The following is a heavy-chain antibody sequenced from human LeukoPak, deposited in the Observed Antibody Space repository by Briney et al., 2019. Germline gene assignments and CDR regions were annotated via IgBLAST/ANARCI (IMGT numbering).Heavy chain of an antibody. V-gene: IGHV3-7*02. J-gene: IGHJ4*02. CDR1: GFTFSSYW. D-gene: IGHD3-3*01. CDR2: IKQDGSEK. CDR3: ARVPRSSRIPIFR. Sequence: PGGSLRLSCAASGFTFSSYWMSWVRQAPGKGLEWVANIKQDGSEKYYVDSVKGRFTISRDNAKNSLYLQMNSLRAEDTAVYYCARVPRSSRIPIFRWGQGTLVTVSS.